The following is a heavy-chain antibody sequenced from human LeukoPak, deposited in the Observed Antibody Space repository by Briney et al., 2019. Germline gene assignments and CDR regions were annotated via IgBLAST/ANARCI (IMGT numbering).Heavy chain of an antibody. CDR3: TTDRDYVSLIDY. CDR2: IKSKTDGGTT. V-gene: IGHV3-15*01. Sequence: PGGSLRLSRAASGFTFSNAWMNWVRQAPGKGLEWVGRIKSKTDGGTTDYAAPVKGRFTISRDDSKNTLYLHMNSLKTEDTAVYYCTTDRDYVSLIDYWGQGTLVTVSS. J-gene: IGHJ4*02. D-gene: IGHD4-17*01. CDR1: GFTFSNAW.